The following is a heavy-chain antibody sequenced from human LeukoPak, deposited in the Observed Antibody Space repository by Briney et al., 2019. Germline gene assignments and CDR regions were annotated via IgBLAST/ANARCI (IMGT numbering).Heavy chain of an antibody. V-gene: IGHV3-7*01. CDR1: GFTFSSYA. CDR3: ARYANNWDFVS. J-gene: IGHJ4*02. Sequence: GGSLRLSCAASGFTFSSYAMSWVRQPPGQGLEWVANIKQEGNERYYVDSVKGRFTISRDNAKDGLFLQMRSLRAEDTAVYFCARYANNWDFVSWGQGTLVTVSS. D-gene: IGHD1-1*01. CDR2: IKQEGNER.